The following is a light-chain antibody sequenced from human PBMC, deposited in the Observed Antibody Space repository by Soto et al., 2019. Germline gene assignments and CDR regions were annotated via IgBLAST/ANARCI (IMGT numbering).Light chain of an antibody. CDR3: QTCASGSWV. J-gene: IGLJ3*02. CDR1: SGHSSYA. Sequence: QLVLTQSPSASASLGASVKLTCTLNSGHSSYAIAWHQQQPEKGPRYLMKLNSDGSHNKGDEIPDRFSGSSSGAERYLTISSVQSDDEADYYCQTCASGSWVFGGGTKLTVL. V-gene: IGLV4-69*01. CDR2: LNSDGSH.